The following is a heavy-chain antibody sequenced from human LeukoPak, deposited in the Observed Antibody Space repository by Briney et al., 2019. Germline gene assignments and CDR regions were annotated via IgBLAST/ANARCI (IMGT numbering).Heavy chain of an antibody. CDR3: ARHRKQLVSHYYYGMDV. J-gene: IGHJ6*02. V-gene: IGHV4-59*08. CDR1: GGSISSYY. CDR2: KYYSGVI. Sequence: SETLSLTCTVSGGSISSYYWSWIRQPPGKGLEWIGFKYYSGVIKYNPSLKSRVTIPVDTSKNQVSLKLSSMTAADTAVYYCARHRKQLVSHYYYGMDVWGQGTTVTVSS. D-gene: IGHD6-6*01.